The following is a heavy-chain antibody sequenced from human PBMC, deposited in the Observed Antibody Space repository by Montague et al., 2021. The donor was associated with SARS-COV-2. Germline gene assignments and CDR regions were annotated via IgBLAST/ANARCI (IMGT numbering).Heavy chain of an antibody. D-gene: IGHD3-9*01. CDR1: GGSISTYY. CDR2: IDYSGST. J-gene: IGHJ6*02. Sequence: SETLSLTCTVSGGSISTYYWNWIRQSPGKGLEWIGYIDYSGSTXXXPSXQSRVIISVDRSKIQFSLKLNSVTAADTAIYYCARLPYDNSYGMDVWGQGTTVTVSS. V-gene: IGHV4-59*01. CDR3: ARLPYDNSYGMDV.